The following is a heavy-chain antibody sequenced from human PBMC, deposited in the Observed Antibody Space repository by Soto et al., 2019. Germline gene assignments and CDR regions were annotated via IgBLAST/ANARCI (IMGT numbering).Heavy chain of an antibody. V-gene: IGHV1-3*01. CDR2: INSGYGGT. CDR3: ARNVGYCTTTSCWFDP. CDR1: GYTFNNHA. Sequence: AASVKVSCKASGYTFNNHATHWVRQAPGHSLEWMGWINSGYGGTKYSQKFQGRITITKDTSANTAYMELTSLTSEDTAVYYCARNVGYCTTTSCWFDPWGQGALVTVSS. J-gene: IGHJ5*02. D-gene: IGHD2-8*01.